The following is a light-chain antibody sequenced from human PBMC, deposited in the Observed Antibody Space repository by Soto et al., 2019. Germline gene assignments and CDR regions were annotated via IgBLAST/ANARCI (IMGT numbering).Light chain of an antibody. CDR2: KAS. CDR1: QSISTW. Sequence: DIQMTQSPSTLSAAEGDRVTIACRASQSISTWLAWYQQKPGKAPKLLIYKASSLESGVPSRFSGGGSGTEFTLTISSLQPDDFATYYCQQYDSYSWTFGQGTKVEIK. V-gene: IGKV1-5*03. CDR3: QQYDSYSWT. J-gene: IGKJ1*01.